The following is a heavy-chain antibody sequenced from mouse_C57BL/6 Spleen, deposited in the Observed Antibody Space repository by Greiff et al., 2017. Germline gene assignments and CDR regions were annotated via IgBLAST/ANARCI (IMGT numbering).Heavy chain of an antibody. CDR3: TTLTHYFDY. V-gene: IGHV14-4*01. CDR2: IDPENGDT. Sequence: EVQLQQSGAELVRPGASVKLSCTASGFNIKDDYMHWVKQRPEQGLEWIGWIDPENGDTEYASKFQGKATITADTSSNTAYLQLSSLTSEDTTVYYCTTLTHYFDYWGQGTTLTVSS. CDR1: GFNIKDDY. J-gene: IGHJ2*01.